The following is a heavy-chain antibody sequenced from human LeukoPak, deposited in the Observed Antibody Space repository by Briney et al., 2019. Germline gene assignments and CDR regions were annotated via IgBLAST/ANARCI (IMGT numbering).Heavy chain of an antibody. Sequence: SETLSLTCTVSGGSISSSSYYWGWIRQPPGKGLGGIGSIYYSGSTYYNPSLKSRVTISVDTSKNQFSLKLSSVTAADTAVYYCARHLRLLMVYAAWGQGTLVTVSS. J-gene: IGHJ5*02. CDR2: IYYSGST. D-gene: IGHD2-8*01. CDR1: GGSISSSSYY. CDR3: ARHLRLLMVYAA. V-gene: IGHV4-39*01.